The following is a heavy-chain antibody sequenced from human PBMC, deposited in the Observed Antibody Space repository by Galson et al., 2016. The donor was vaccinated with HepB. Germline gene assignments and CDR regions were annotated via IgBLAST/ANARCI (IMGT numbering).Heavy chain of an antibody. CDR2: INPNRGVT. V-gene: IGHV1-2*02. CDR3: ARVHKTYCTGDCPVDY. CDR1: GYTFSDHY. Sequence: SVKVSCKASGYTFSDHYMNWVRQAPGQGLEWMGWINPNRGVTNSAQKFQGRVTMTRDTSINTAYMELSSLRSDDTAVYYCARVHKTYCTGDCPVDYWGQGTLVTVSS. D-gene: IGHD2-8*02. J-gene: IGHJ4*02.